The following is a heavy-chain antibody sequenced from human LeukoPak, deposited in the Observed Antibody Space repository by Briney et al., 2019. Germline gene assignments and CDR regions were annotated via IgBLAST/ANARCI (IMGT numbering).Heavy chain of an antibody. Sequence: PGGSLRLSCAASGFTFSSYCMHWVRQAPGKGLVWVSRINSDGSSTNYADSVKGRFTISRDNAKNALYLKMNSLRAGETAVYYCARGPYDILTGYYGYYFDYWGQGDLVTVSS. V-gene: IGHV3-74*01. D-gene: IGHD3-9*01. CDR1: GFTFSSYC. CDR3: ARGPYDILTGYYGYYFDY. J-gene: IGHJ4*02. CDR2: INSDGSST.